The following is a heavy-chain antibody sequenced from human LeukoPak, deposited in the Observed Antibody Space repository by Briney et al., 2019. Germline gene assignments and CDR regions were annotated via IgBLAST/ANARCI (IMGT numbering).Heavy chain of an antibody. CDR3: ARGQGATVPQVGKNWFDP. Sequence: PSETLSLTCAVYIDSFSNYHWNWIRQTPAKGMDWIGEVNESGGTNISPSLRSRVILSVDTSKNQFFLKLISVTVADTAIYYCARGQGATVPQVGKNWFDPWGQGTRVTVSS. CDR1: IDSFSNYH. D-gene: IGHD1-26*01. V-gene: IGHV4-34*01. J-gene: IGHJ5*02. CDR2: VNESGGT.